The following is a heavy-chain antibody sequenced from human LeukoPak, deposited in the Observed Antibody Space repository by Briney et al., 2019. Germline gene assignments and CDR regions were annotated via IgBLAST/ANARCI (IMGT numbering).Heavy chain of an antibody. Sequence: SETLSLTCAASGGSISSSNWWSWVRQPPGKALEWIGYIYDDGRSYYNPSLQGRVSISVDGSKNQFSLNMNSVTAADTAVYYCAREQLATLGYWGQGTLVIVSS. D-gene: IGHD1-1*01. CDR1: GGSISSSNW. CDR2: IYDDGRS. CDR3: AREQLATLGY. V-gene: IGHV4-4*02. J-gene: IGHJ4*02.